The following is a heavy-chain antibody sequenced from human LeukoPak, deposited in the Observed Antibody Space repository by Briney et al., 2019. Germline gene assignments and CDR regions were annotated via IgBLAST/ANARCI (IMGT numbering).Heavy chain of an antibody. CDR3: ANEVRPNDY. V-gene: IGHV3-23*01. J-gene: IGHJ4*02. CDR2: IDISGGST. D-gene: IGHD1-1*01. CDR1: GFAFSSHA. Sequence: GGSLRLSCAASGFAFSSHAMCWVRQAPGKGLEWVSSIDISGGSTYYADSAEGRFTISRDNSKNTLYLQMNGLRVEDAALYYCANEVRPNDYWGQGTLVTVSS.